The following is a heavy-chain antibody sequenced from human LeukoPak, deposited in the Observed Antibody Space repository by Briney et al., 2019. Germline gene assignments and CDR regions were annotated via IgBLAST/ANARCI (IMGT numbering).Heavy chain of an antibody. CDR2: ISAYNGNT. Sequence: ASVKVSCKASGYTFTSYGISWVRQAPGQGLEWMGWISAYNGNTNYAQKLQGRVTMTTDTSTSTAYMELRSLRSDDTAVYYCARNRGYGIYYYYMDAWGKGTTVTVSS. CDR1: GYTFTSYG. V-gene: IGHV1-18*01. J-gene: IGHJ6*03. CDR3: ARNRGYGIYYYYMDA. D-gene: IGHD2-15*01.